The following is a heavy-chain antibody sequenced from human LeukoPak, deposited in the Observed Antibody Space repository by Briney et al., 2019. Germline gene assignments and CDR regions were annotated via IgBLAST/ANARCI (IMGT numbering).Heavy chain of an antibody. CDR3: ARDRFGYRRH. Sequence: SETLSLTCTVSGGSISSYYWSWIRQPPGKGLEWIGYIYYSGSTNYNPSLKSRVTISVDTSKNQFSLKLSSVTAADTAVYYCARDRFGYRRHWGQGTLVTVSS. CDR1: GGSISSYY. V-gene: IGHV4-59*01. CDR2: IYYSGST. J-gene: IGHJ4*02. D-gene: IGHD6-13*01.